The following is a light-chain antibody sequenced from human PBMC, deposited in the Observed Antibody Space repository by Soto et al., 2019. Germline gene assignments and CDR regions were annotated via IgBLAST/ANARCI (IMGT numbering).Light chain of an antibody. Sequence: DIQMTQSPSTLSASVGDRVSITCRASQSVDRYLAWYQQKPGKAPHLLIYDASSLESGVPSRFSGSGSGTEFTLTISSLQPEDFATYYCQQSYSPPPITFGQGTRLEIK. V-gene: IGKV1-5*01. J-gene: IGKJ5*01. CDR3: QQSYSPPPIT. CDR1: QSVDRY. CDR2: DAS.